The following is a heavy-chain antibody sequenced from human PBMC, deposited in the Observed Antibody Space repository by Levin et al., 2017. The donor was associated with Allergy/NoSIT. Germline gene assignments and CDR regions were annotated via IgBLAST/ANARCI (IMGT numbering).Heavy chain of an antibody. CDR3: AREPSNGSGKFHSSSSVYYYYGMDV. CDR1: GGTFSSYA. CDR2: IIPIFGTA. J-gene: IGHJ6*02. V-gene: IGHV1-69*06. D-gene: IGHD6-6*01. Sequence: SVKVSYKASGGTFSSYAISWVRQAPGQGLEWMGGIIPIFGTANYAQKFQGRVTITADKSTSTAYMELSSLRSEDTAVYYCAREPSNGSGKFHSSSSVYYYYGMDVWGQGTTVTVSS.